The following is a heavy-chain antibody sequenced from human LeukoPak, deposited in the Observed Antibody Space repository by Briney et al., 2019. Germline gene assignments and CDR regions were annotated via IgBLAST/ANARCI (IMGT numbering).Heavy chain of an antibody. J-gene: IGHJ4*01. Sequence: PSDTLSLTCTVSGGSISSNNYYWAWIRQPPGKGLEWIGSIYSGGSASYNPSLKSRVSIVLDTSKNQFSLKVTSVTAADTAVYYCARDRSSYAKGHYDYWGQGTLVTVSS. V-gene: IGHV4-39*07. D-gene: IGHD6-6*01. CDR1: GGSISSNNYY. CDR2: IYSGGSA. CDR3: ARDRSSYAKGHYDY.